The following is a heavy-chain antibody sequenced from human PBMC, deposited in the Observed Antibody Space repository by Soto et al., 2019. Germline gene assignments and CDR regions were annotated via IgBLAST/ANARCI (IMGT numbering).Heavy chain of an antibody. D-gene: IGHD3-22*01. Sequence: SETLSLTCTVFGGSVSSSRYYWGWIRQPPGKGLEWIGSIFYSGSTYYNPSLKSRVTISVDTSKNQFSLKLSSVTAADTAVYYCARRLYDSSGYRFDPWGQGTLVTVSS. V-gene: IGHV4-39*01. CDR3: ARRLYDSSGYRFDP. J-gene: IGHJ5*02. CDR1: GGSVSSSRYY. CDR2: IFYSGST.